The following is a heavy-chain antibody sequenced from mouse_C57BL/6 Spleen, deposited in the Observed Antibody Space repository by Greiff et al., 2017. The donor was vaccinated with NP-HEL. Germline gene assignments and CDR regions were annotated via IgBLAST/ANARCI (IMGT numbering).Heavy chain of an antibody. D-gene: IGHD2-3*01. CDR2: IYPGSGST. V-gene: IGHV1-55*01. CDR3: AREVDGYYELSVDY. CDR1: GYTFTSYW. Sequence: QVQLQQPGAELVKPGASVKMSCKASGYTFTSYWITWVKQRPGQGLEWIGDIYPGSGSTNYNEKFKSKATLTVDTSSSTSYMQLSSLTSEDSAVYYCAREVDGYYELSVDYWGQGTTLTVSS. J-gene: IGHJ2*01.